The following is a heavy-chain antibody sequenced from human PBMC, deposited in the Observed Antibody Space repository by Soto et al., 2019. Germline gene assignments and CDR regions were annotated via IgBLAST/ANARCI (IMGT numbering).Heavy chain of an antibody. CDR3: ARGILRYPYYYGSGSSFGWFDP. D-gene: IGHD3-10*01. V-gene: IGHV4-34*01. Sequence: SETLSLTCAVYGGSFSGYYWGWIRQPPGKGLEWIGEINHSGSTNHNPSLKSRVTISVDTSKNQFSLKLSSVTAADTAVYYCARGILRYPYYYGSGSSFGWFDPWGQGTLVTVSS. CDR1: GGSFSGYY. CDR2: INHSGST. J-gene: IGHJ5*02.